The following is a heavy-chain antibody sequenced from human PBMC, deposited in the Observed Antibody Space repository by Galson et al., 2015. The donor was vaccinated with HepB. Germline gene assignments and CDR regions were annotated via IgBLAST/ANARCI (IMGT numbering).Heavy chain of an antibody. V-gene: IGHV3-30*03. CDR3: VRTYDSSWHRYLKF. J-gene: IGHJ1*01. CDR2: ISYDGSQR. CDR1: GFSLSTYA. D-gene: IGHD6-13*01. Sequence: SLRLSCAASGFSLSTYAMHWVRQAPGKGLEWVAVISYDGSQRYYADSVRGRFTISRDTAENTLYPQLNSLRPEDTGVYYCVRTYDSSWHRYLKFWGQGTQVTVSS.